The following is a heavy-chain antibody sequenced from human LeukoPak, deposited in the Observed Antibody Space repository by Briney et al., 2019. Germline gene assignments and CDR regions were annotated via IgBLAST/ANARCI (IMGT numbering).Heavy chain of an antibody. Sequence: ASVKVSCKASGYTFTSYYMHWVRQAPGQGLEWMGIINPSGGSTSYAQKLQGRVTMTTDTSTSTAYMELRSLRSDDTAVYYCARVNYYDSSGYFLFGGQGTLVTVSS. CDR3: ARVNYYDSSGYFLF. D-gene: IGHD3-22*01. V-gene: IGHV1-46*01. CDR2: INPSGGST. CDR1: GYTFTSYY. J-gene: IGHJ4*02.